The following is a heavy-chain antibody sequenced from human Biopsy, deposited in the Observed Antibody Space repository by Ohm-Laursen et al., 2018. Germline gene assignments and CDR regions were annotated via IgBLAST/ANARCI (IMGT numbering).Heavy chain of an antibody. CDR1: GDSVTKYY. CDR2: IYYSVMT. J-gene: IGHJ6*02. D-gene: IGHD4-11*01. V-gene: IGHV4-59*02. CDR3: ARDGGILNYGNFKYYHYYGMDV. Sequence: PGTLSLTCAVSGDSVTKYYWSWIRQPPGKGLEWIGHIYYSVMTNYNPSLQSRVSISVDTSRNQVSLTLSSVTAADTAVYYCARDGGILNYGNFKYYHYYGMDVWGQGTKVTVSS.